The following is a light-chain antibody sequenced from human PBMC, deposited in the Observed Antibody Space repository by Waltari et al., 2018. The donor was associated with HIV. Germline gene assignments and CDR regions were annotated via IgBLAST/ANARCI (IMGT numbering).Light chain of an antibody. J-gene: IGKJ1*01. Sequence: DIVTTQSPLSLPVTPGEPASISCRSSQSLLYSNGYNYLDWYLQKPGQSPQLLIYLGSNRASGVPDRFSGSGSGTDFTLKISRVEAEDVGVYDCMQALQTPWTFGQGTKVEIK. CDR1: QSLLYSNGYNY. CDR2: LGS. CDR3: MQALQTPWT. V-gene: IGKV2-28*01.